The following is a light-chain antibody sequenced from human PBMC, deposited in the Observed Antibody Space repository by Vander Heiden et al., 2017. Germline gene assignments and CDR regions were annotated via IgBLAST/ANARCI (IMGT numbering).Light chain of an antibody. J-gene: IGKJ4*01. CDR3: QQSYSAPLS. CDR2: AAS. CDR1: QSISYY. Sequence: DILMTQSPSSLSAFVGDRVTITCRTSQSISYYLNWYQQKPGKAPKFLISAASSLQSGVPSRFSGSGSGTDFTLTISSLQPEDSATYYCQQSYSAPLSFGGGIKVEIK. V-gene: IGKV1-39*01.